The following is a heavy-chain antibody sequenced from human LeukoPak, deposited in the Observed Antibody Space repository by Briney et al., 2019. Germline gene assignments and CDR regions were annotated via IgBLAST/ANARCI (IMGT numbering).Heavy chain of an antibody. D-gene: IGHD1-26*01. CDR2: ISYDGSNK. J-gene: IGHJ6*03. CDR3: ARGYRGRSGSYAYYYYYMDV. CDR1: GFTFSSYA. V-gene: IGHV3-30*01. Sequence: TGGSLRLSCAASGFTFSSYAMHWVRQAPGKGLEWVAVISYDGSNKYYADSVKGRFTISRDNSKNTLYLQMNSLRSEDTAGYYCARGYRGRSGSYAYYYYYMDVWGKGTTVTVSS.